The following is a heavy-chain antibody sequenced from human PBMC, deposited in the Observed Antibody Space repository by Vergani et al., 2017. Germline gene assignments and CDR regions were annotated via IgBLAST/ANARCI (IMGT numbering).Heavy chain of an antibody. D-gene: IGHD3-22*01. J-gene: IGHJ4*02. CDR1: GFTFSSYS. Sequence: EVQLVESGGGLVQPGGSLKLSCAASGFTFSSYSMNWVRQAPGKGLEWVSSISSSSSYIYYADSVKGRFTISRDNAKNSLYLQMNSLRAEDTAVYYCARDAPFDYYDSSGHDYWGQGTLVTVSS. CDR2: ISSSSSYI. CDR3: ARDAPFDYYDSSGHDY. V-gene: IGHV3-21*01.